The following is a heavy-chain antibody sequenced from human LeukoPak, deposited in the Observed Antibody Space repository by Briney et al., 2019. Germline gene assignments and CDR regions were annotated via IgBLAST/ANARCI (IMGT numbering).Heavy chain of an antibody. J-gene: IGHJ3*02. CDR3: ARDLRSYGRAFDI. D-gene: IGHD5-18*01. CDR1: GGTFSSYA. Sequence: SVKVSCKASGGTFSSYAISWVRQAPGQGLEWMGRIIPIFGTANYAQKFQGRVTITTDESTSIAYMELSSLRSEDTAVYYCARDLRSYGRAFDIWGQGTMVTVSS. CDR2: IIPIFGTA. V-gene: IGHV1-69*05.